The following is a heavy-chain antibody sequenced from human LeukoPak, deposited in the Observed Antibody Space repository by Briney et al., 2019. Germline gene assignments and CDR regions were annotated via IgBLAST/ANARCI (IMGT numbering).Heavy chain of an antibody. J-gene: IGHJ3*02. D-gene: IGHD2-8*01. Sequence: PSETLSLTCAVSGGSISSYYWSWIRQPPGKGLEWIGRIYTIGSTNYNPSLKRRVTISVDKSKNNCSLKLSSVTAADTAVYYCASSGDSGLLPDALDIWGQGTMVTVSS. CDR3: ASSGDSGLLPDALDI. CDR2: IYTIGST. CDR1: GGSISSYY. V-gene: IGHV4-4*07.